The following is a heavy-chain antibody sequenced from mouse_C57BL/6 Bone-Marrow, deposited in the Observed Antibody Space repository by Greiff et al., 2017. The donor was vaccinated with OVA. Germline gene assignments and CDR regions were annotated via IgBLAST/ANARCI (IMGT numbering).Heavy chain of an antibody. D-gene: IGHD2-4*01. CDR3: ARERGLRGDY. V-gene: IGHV1-82*01. CDR2: IYPGDGDT. J-gene: IGHJ2*01. Sequence: VKLMESGPELVKPGASVKISCKASGYAFSSSWMNWVKQRPGKGLEWIGRIYPGDGDTNYNGKFKGKATLTADKSSSTAYMQLSSLTSEDSAVYFCARERGLRGDYWGQGTTLTVSS. CDR1: GYAFSSSW.